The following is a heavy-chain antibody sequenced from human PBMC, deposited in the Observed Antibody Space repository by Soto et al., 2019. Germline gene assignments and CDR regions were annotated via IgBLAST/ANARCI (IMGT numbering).Heavy chain of an antibody. CDR1: GFTFSSYS. CDR3: TRRTGTTYAP. V-gene: IGHV3-21*06. Sequence: EVQLVESGGGLVKPGGSLRLSCAASGFTFSSYSMSWVRQAPGKGLEWVSSITSSGFDIYYADSVKGRFSISRDNAKNSLSLQMNSLRADDTAVYFCTRRTGTTYAPWGKGTLVTVS. CDR2: ITSSGFDI. J-gene: IGHJ5*02. D-gene: IGHD1-1*01.